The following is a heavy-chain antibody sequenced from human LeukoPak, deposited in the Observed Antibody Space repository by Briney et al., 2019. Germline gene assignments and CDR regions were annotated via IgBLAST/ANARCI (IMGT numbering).Heavy chain of an antibody. J-gene: IGHJ4*02. CDR3: VGKLEGRLEEDNSGFKR. CDR1: GFTFSNYA. V-gene: IGHV3-74*01. CDR2: INSDGSST. Sequence: GGSLRLSCAASGFTFSNYAMTWVRQAPGKGLVWVSRINSDGSSTAYADSVRGRFTISRDNAKNTLYLQMNSLRAEDTAVYYCVGKLEGRLEEDNSGFKRWGQGTLVTVSS. D-gene: IGHD3-22*01.